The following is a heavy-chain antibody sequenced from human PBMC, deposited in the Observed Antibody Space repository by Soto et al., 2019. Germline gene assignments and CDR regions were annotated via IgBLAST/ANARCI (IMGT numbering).Heavy chain of an antibody. Sequence: SETLSLTCTVSGGSISSYYWSWIRQPAGKGLEWVVRIYTSGSTNYNPSLKSRVTMSVDTSKNQFSLKLSSVTAEDTAVYYCASQRSAYYDFWSGSWFDPWGQGTLVTVSS. J-gene: IGHJ5*02. D-gene: IGHD3-3*01. CDR3: ASQRSAYYDFWSGSWFDP. CDR2: IYTSGST. CDR1: GGSISSYY. V-gene: IGHV4-4*07.